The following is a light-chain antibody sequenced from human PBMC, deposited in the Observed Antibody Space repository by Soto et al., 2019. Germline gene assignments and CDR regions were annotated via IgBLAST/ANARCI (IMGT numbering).Light chain of an antibody. J-gene: IGKJ1*01. CDR1: QTISSC. V-gene: IGKV1-5*03. CDR3: LQYNSYLWA. Sequence: ASQTISSCLNWYQQKPGKAPKLLIYAASTLKSGVPSRFSGSGSGTEFTLTISSLQPDDFATYYCLQYNSYLWAFGQGTKVDNK. CDR2: AAS.